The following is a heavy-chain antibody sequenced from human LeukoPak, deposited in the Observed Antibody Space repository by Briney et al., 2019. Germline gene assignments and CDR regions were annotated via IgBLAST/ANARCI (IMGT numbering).Heavy chain of an antibody. Sequence: ASVKVSCKASGYTFTGYFIHWVRQAPGQGLEWMGWINPNSGGTNYAQKFQGRVTMTRDTSISTAYMELSRLRSDDTAVYYCARAKGIVVVPAAIWCDPWGQGTLVTVSS. D-gene: IGHD2-2*01. CDR2: INPNSGGT. CDR3: ARAKGIVVVPAAIWCDP. J-gene: IGHJ5*02. V-gene: IGHV1-2*02. CDR1: GYTFTGYF.